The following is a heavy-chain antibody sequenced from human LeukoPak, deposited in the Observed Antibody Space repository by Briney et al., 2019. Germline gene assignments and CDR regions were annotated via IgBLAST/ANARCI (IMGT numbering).Heavy chain of an antibody. D-gene: IGHD6-13*01. Sequence: PSETLSLTCAVYGGSFSGYYWSWLRQPPREGLEWIGEINHSVRTNYNPSLKSRGTISVDTSKNQFSLELTSVTAADTAVYYCTRGRSVEQQLYPLDLDYWGQGTLVTVSS. CDR2: INHSVRT. V-gene: IGHV4-34*01. CDR1: GGSFSGYY. CDR3: TRGRSVEQQLYPLDLDY. J-gene: IGHJ4*02.